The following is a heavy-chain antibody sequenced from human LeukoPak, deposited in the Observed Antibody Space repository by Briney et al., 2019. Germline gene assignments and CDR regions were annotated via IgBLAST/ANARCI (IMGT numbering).Heavy chain of an antibody. V-gene: IGHV4-59*08. CDR3: AATARVLLWFGEPSNWFDP. J-gene: IGHJ5*02. CDR2: IYYSGST. D-gene: IGHD3-10*01. CDR1: GGSISSYY. Sequence: SETLSLTCTVSGGSISSYYWSWIRQPPGKGLEWIGYIYYSGSTNYNPSLKSRVTISVDTSKNQFSLKLSSVTAADTAVYYCAATARVLLWFGEPSNWFDPWGQGTLVTVSS.